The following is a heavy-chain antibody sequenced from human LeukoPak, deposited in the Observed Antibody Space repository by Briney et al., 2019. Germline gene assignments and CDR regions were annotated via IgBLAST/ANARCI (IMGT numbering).Heavy chain of an antibody. CDR3: ARDAPDYDSSGYYSDY. CDR2: IIPILGIA. Sequence: ASVKVSCKASGGTFSSYAISWVRQAPGQGLEWMGRIIPILGIANYAQKFQGRVTITADKSTSTAYMELSSLRSEDTAVYYCARDAPDYDSSGYYSDYWSQGTLVTVSS. CDR1: GGTFSSYA. V-gene: IGHV1-69*04. D-gene: IGHD3-22*01. J-gene: IGHJ4*02.